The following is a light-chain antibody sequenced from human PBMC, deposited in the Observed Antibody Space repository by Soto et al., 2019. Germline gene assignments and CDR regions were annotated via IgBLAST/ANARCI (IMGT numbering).Light chain of an antibody. V-gene: IGKV1-9*01. CDR1: QGIDSY. Sequence: IQLTQSPSSLSASVGGRVTITCRASQGIDSYFAWYQQRPGKVPQLLIYETSILQSGVSSRFSGSGSGTDFTLTIIRLEPEDSAVYYCQQYGSSPTWTFGQGTKVDIK. J-gene: IGKJ1*01. CDR3: QQYGSSPTWT. CDR2: ETS.